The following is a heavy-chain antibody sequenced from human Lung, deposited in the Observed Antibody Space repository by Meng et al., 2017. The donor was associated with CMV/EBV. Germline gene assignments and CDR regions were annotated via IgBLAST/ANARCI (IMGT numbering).Heavy chain of an antibody. Sequence: GGSXRLXXAASGFTFSTYSMNWVRQAPGKGLEWVSSINNSSSYIYYADSVKGRFTISRDNAKNSLYLQMNSLRAEDTAVYYCARDLIVGTAYFDYWGQGTXVTVAS. J-gene: IGHJ4*02. CDR1: GFTFSTYS. D-gene: IGHD1-26*01. CDR3: ARDLIVGTAYFDY. CDR2: INNSSSYI. V-gene: IGHV3-21*01.